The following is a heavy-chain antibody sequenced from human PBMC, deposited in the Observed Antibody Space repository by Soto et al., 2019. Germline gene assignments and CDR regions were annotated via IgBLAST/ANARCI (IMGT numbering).Heavy chain of an antibody. Sequence: EVQLVESGGGLVKPGGSLRLSCAASGFTFSSYSMNWVRQAPGKGLEWVSSISSSSSYIYYADSVKGRFTISRDNAKNSLYLQMNSLRGEDTALYYCARDGSTGYYDAFRAYYYYGMDVWGQGTTVTVSS. J-gene: IGHJ6*02. D-gene: IGHD3-22*01. CDR2: ISSSSSYI. V-gene: IGHV3-21*01. CDR1: GFTFSSYS. CDR3: ARDGSTGYYDAFRAYYYYGMDV.